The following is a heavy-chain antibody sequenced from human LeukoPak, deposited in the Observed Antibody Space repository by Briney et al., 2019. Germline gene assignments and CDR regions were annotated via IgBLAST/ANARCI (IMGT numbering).Heavy chain of an antibody. CDR2: VYTSGTA. CDR1: GASISSGNYY. CDR3: VRDTRYDMDV. J-gene: IGHJ6*03. V-gene: IGHV4-61*02. Sequence: SQTLSLTCTVSGASISSGNYYWSWIRQPAGKGLEWIGRVYTSGTATYSPSLKSRVTISVDTSRNQFSLRLNSVTAADTALYYCVRDTRYDMDVWGKGTTVTVSS.